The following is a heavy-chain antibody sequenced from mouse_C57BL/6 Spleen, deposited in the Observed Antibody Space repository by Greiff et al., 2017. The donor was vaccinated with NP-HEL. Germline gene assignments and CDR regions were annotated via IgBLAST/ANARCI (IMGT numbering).Heavy chain of an antibody. CDR1: GYTFTSYW. J-gene: IGHJ4*01. Sequence: VQLQQPGAELVKPGASVKLSCKASGYTFTSYWMHWVKQRPGQGLEWIGMIHPNSGSTNYNEKFKSKATLTVDKSSSTAYMQLSSLTSEDSAVYYCARSPISSFYYAMDYWGQGTSVTVSS. CDR3: ARSPISSFYYAMDY. D-gene: IGHD1-1*01. CDR2: IHPNSGST. V-gene: IGHV1-64*01.